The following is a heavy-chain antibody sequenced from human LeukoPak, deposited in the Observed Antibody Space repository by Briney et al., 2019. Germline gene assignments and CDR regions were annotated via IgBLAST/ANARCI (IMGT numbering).Heavy chain of an antibody. J-gene: IGHJ4*02. CDR1: GFTFSSYW. Sequence: GGSLRLSCAASGFTFSSYWMHWVRQAPGKGLVWVSNINGDGSITRHADSVTGRFTISRDNAKNTLHLQMNSLRAEDTAVYYCARLLVAGTGDYWGQGTPVTVSS. CDR3: ARLLVAGTGDY. D-gene: IGHD6-19*01. CDR2: INGDGSIT. V-gene: IGHV3-74*01.